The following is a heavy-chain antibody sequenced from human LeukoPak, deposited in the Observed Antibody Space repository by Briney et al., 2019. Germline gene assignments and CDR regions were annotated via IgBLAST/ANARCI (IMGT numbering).Heavy chain of an antibody. CDR3: AKAGIRYFDSSGLYAFDF. CDR2: IFYSGST. Sequence: SETLSLTCAVSGGSISSTSYYWAWIRQPPGKGLEWFGTIFYSGSTYHNPSLKIRVTMSVDTSRNQFSLKLSSVDAADTAVYYCAKAGIRYFDSSGLYAFDFWGQGTTVTVSS. CDR1: GGSISSTSYY. V-gene: IGHV4-39*01. D-gene: IGHD3-22*01. J-gene: IGHJ3*01.